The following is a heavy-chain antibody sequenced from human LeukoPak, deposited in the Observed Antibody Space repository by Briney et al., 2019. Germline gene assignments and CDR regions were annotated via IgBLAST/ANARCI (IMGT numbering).Heavy chain of an antibody. CDR1: GFTFSSYW. D-gene: IGHD4-23*01. CDR2: IASDGNST. Sequence: GGSLRLSCAASGFTFSSYWMNWVRQAPGKGLVWVSRIASDGNSTTYADSVKGRFSISRDNAKNTLYLQMNSLRVEDTAVYYCARGRPHGNDYWGQGTLVTVSP. CDR3: ARGRPHGNDY. V-gene: IGHV3-74*01. J-gene: IGHJ4*02.